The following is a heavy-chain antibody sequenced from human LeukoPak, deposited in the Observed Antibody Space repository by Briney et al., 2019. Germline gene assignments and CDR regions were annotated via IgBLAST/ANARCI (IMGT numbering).Heavy chain of an antibody. Sequence: SETLSLTCAVYGGSFSGYYWSWIRQPPGKGLEWIGEINHSGSTNYNPSLKGRVTISVDTSKNQFSLQLSSVTAADTAVYYCARVGLGSQAVWYFDLWGRGTLVTVPS. V-gene: IGHV4-34*01. CDR3: ARVGLGSQAVWYFDL. J-gene: IGHJ2*01. CDR1: GGSFSGYY. CDR2: INHSGST.